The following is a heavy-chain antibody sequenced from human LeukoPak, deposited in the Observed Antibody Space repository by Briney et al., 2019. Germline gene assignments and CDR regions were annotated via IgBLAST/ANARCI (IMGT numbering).Heavy chain of an antibody. CDR3: ARVGGTNYYYYGMDV. CDR1: GGSISSYY. CDR2: IYDSGST. V-gene: IGHV4-59*01. D-gene: IGHD2-2*01. Sequence: SETLSLTCTVSGGSISSYYWSWIRQPPGRGLEWIGYIYDSGSTNYNPSLKSRVTISVDTSKNQFSLKLSSVTAADTAVYYCARVGGTNYYYYGMDVWGQGTTVTVSS. J-gene: IGHJ6*02.